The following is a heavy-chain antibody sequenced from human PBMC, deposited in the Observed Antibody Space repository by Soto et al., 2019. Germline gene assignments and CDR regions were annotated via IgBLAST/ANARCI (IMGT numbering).Heavy chain of an antibody. D-gene: IGHD4-4*01. Sequence: PSETLSLTCTVSGGSISSYYWSWIRQPPGKGLEWIGYIYYSGSTNYNPSLKSRVTISVDTSKNQFSLKLSSVTAADTAVYYCARDPLQYYFDYWGQLTLVTVYS. V-gene: IGHV4-59*01. J-gene: IGHJ4*02. CDR1: GGSISSYY. CDR3: ARDPLQYYFDY. CDR2: IYYSGST.